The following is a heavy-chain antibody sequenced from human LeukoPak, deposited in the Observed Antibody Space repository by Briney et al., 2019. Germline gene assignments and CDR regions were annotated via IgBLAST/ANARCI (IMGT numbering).Heavy chain of an antibody. CDR3: ARSSRFDWLLYFDS. V-gene: IGHV1-18*01. Sequence: ASVKVSCKASGYTFTSYGINWVRQAPGQGLEWMGWISGYNGNTIYAENVQGRATMTTDTSTSTAYIELGSLRSDDTAVFYCARSSRFDWLLYFDSWGQGTLVTVSS. CDR1: GYTFTSYG. CDR2: ISGYNGNT. J-gene: IGHJ4*02. D-gene: IGHD3-9*01.